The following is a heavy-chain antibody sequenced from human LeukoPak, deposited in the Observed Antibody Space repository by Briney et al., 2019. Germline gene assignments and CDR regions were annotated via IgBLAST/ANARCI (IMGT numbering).Heavy chain of an antibody. CDR1: GDSISSYY. CDR2: IYYSGST. J-gene: IGHJ4*02. Sequence: RSSETLSLTCTVSGDSISSYYWSWLRQPPGKGLEWLGYIYYSGSTNYNPSLKSRVTISVDTSKNQFSLKLSSVTAADTAVYYCARDGSPAGYYFDYWGQGTLVTVSS. V-gene: IGHV4-59*01. D-gene: IGHD2-2*01. CDR3: ARDGSPAGYYFDY.